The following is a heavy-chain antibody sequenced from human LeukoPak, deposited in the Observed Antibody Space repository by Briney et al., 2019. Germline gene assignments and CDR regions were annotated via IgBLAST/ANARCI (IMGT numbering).Heavy chain of an antibody. CDR1: GYTFTGYY. CDR2: INPNSGGT. V-gene: IGHV1-2*02. J-gene: IGHJ6*02. CDR3: ARVDVGAAGTLGRGDYYYGMDV. Sequence: ASVKVSCKASGYTFTGYYMHWVRQAPGQGFEWMGWINPNSGGTNYAQKFQGRVTMTRDTSISTAYMELSRLRSDDTAVYYCARVDVGAAGTLGRGDYYYGMDVWGQGTTVTVSS. D-gene: IGHD6-13*01.